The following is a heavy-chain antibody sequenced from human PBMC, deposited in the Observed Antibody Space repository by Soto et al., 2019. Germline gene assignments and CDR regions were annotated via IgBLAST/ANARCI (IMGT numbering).Heavy chain of an antibody. CDR1: GFTFSSYE. V-gene: IGHV3-48*03. Sequence: GGSLRLSCAASGFTFSSYEMNWVRQAPGKGLEWASYISSSGSTIYYADSVKGRFTISRDNAKNSLYLQMNSLRAEDTAVYYCARQSYDSSGYYAQSYYFDYWGQGTLVTVSS. CDR3: ARQSYDSSGYYAQSYYFDY. D-gene: IGHD3-22*01. J-gene: IGHJ4*02. CDR2: ISSSGSTI.